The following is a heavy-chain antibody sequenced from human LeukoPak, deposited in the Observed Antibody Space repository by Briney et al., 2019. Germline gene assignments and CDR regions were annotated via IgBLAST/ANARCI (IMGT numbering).Heavy chain of an antibody. CDR1: GGTFSSYA. D-gene: IGHD3-22*01. CDR3: ARDRLEGYYYDSSGYGNFDY. Sequence: SVKVSCKASGGTFSSYAISWVRQAPGQGLEWMGGIIPIFGTASYAQKFQGRVTITADKSTSTAYMELSSLRSEDTAVYYCARDRLEGYYYDSSGYGNFDYWDQGTLVTVSS. V-gene: IGHV1-69*06. CDR2: IIPIFGTA. J-gene: IGHJ4*02.